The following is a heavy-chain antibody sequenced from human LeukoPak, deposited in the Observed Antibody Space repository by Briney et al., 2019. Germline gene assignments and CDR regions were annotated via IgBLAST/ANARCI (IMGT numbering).Heavy chain of an antibody. CDR2: IWYDGSNK. D-gene: IGHD3-3*01. CDR3: ARDRRTIFGVAHYYYGMDV. J-gene: IGHJ6*02. CDR1: GIGFSSYT. V-gene: IGHV3-33*01. Sequence: GGSLRLSCESPGIGFSSYTMNWVRQGPGKGLEWVAVIWYDGSNKYYADSVKGRFTISRDNSKNTLYPQMNSLRAEDTAVYYCARDRRTIFGVAHYYYGMDVWGQGTTVTVSS.